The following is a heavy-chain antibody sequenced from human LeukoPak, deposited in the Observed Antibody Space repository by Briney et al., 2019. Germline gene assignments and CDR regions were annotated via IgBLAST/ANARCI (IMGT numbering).Heavy chain of an antibody. CDR2: ISPYNGNT. CDR1: GYTFLHYD. CDR3: ARGRWFDP. Sequence: ASVKVSCKASGYTFLHYDFNWVRQAPGQGLEWVGWISPYNGNTKYTQSLQGRFTMTTDTSTTTAYLEMTGLTSDDTAVYYCARGRWFDPWGQGTLVTVSS. J-gene: IGHJ5*02. V-gene: IGHV1-18*01.